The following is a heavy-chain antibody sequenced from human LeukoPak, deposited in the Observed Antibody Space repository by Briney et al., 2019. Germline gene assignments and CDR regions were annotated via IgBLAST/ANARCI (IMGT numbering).Heavy chain of an antibody. CDR2: IKSKTDGETT. J-gene: IGHJ4*02. D-gene: IGHD3-10*01. V-gene: IGHV3-15*01. Sequence: PGASLRLSCEVSGFTIYNFGMSWVRQAPGKGLEWVGRIKSKTDGETTGYAAPVKGRFAISRDDSKNMLYLQMNSLKTEDTAVYYCTSSQITMVRGIISYWGQGTLVTVSS. CDR3: TSSQITMVRGIISY. CDR1: GFTIYNFG.